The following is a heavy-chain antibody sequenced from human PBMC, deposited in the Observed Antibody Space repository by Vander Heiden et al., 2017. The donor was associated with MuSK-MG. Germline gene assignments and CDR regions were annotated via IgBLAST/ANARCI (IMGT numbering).Heavy chain of an antibody. CDR1: GSTVSGYP. CDR2: ISGSGGST. CDR3: AKDGGFVGYDAFDI. Sequence: EVQLLESGAGLVQPGGALRLSCAASGSTVSGYPVSWVRQGPGKGLDGVSAISGSGGSTSYADAVKGRFTISRDNSKNTLYLQMNSLRAEDTAVYYCAKDGGFVGYDAFDIWGQGTMVTVSS. J-gene: IGHJ3*02. V-gene: IGHV3-23*01. D-gene: IGHD5-12*01.